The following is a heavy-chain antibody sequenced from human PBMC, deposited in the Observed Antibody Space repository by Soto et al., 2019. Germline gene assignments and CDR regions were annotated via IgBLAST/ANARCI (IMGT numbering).Heavy chain of an antibody. V-gene: IGHV4-59*01. CDR1: GASIRSYY. Sequence: SETLSLTCTVSGASIRSYYWSWIRQPPGKGLEWIGYIYYSGGANYDPSLESRVTVSVDTSKNQVSLKLTSVTAADTAVYYCATAVPNDYIPNYYYMDVWGKGTTVTVSS. CDR2: IYYSGGA. D-gene: IGHD4-4*01. J-gene: IGHJ6*03. CDR3: ATAVPNDYIPNYYYMDV.